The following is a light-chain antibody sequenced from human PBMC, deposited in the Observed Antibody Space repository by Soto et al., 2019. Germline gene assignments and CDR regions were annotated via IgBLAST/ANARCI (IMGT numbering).Light chain of an antibody. CDR1: QSVSSN. Sequence: EIVMTQSPATLSVSPGERATLSCRASQSVSSNLAWYHQKPGQAPRLLIYGASNRATGIPDRFSGSGSGTDFTLTISRLEPEDFAVYYCQQYGTSKTFGQGTKVDIK. J-gene: IGKJ1*01. V-gene: IGKV3-20*01. CDR3: QQYGTSKT. CDR2: GAS.